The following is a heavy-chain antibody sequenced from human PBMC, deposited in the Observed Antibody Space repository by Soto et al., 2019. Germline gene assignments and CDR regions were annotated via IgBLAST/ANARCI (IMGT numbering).Heavy chain of an antibody. Sequence: GRSLRLACASSVFTVISNYMSWVRQAPGKGLEWVSVIYSGGSTYYADSVKGRFTISRDNSKNTLYLQMNSLRAEDTAVYYCARDRSGSPLFDYWGQGTLVTVS. CDR2: IYSGGST. CDR3: ARDRSGSPLFDY. CDR1: VFTVISNY. J-gene: IGHJ4*02. V-gene: IGHV3-53*01. D-gene: IGHD3-10*01.